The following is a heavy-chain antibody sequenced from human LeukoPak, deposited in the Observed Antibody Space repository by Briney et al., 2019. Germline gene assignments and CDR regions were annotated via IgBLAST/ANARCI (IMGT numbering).Heavy chain of an antibody. D-gene: IGHD3-10*01. V-gene: IGHV3-7*01. Sequence: GGSLRLSCAASGFTFNTYWMTWVRQAPGKGLERVANINEDGREKYYVDSVKGRIFISRDNARHSLYLQMNSPRAEDTAVYYCVRGGFSLDRWGQGTLVTVSS. CDR3: VRGGFSLDR. CDR2: INEDGREK. CDR1: GFTFNTYW. J-gene: IGHJ5*02.